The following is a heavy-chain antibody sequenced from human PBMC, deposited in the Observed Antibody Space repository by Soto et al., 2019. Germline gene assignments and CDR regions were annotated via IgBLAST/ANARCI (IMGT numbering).Heavy chain of an antibody. D-gene: IGHD3-16*01. Sequence: PGGSLRLSCAASGFTFSSYAMSWVRQAPGKGLEWVSGISGSGVSIYYADSVKGRFTISRDNSKNTLYLQMNSLRAEDTAVYYCAKDYDVQATLPFDYWGQGTLVTVSS. CDR2: ISGSGVSI. CDR1: GFTFSSYA. V-gene: IGHV3-23*01. CDR3: AKDYDVQATLPFDY. J-gene: IGHJ4*01.